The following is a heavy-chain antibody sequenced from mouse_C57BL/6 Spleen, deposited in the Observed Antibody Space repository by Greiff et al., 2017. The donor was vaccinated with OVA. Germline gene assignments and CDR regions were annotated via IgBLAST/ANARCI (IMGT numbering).Heavy chain of an antibody. D-gene: IGHD6-1*02. J-gene: IGHJ4*01. CDR3: ARSESYEGYAMDY. CDR2: IYPRSGNT. Sequence: VMLVESGAELARPGASVKLSCKASGYTFTSYGISWVKQRTGQGLEWIGEIYPRSGNTYYNEKFKGKATLTADKSSSTAYMELRSLTSEDSAVYVCARSESYEGYAMDYWGQGTSVTVSS. CDR1: GYTFTSYG. V-gene: IGHV1-81*01.